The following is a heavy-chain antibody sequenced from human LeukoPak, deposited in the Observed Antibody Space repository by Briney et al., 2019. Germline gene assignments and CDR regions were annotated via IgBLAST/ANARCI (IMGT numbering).Heavy chain of an antibody. V-gene: IGHV3-66*02. CDR3: ARDRGYYGSGRDMDV. CDR1: GFTVSSNY. CDR2: IYSGGST. Sequence: GGSLRLSCAASGFTVSSNYMSWVRQAPGKGLEWVSVIYSGGSTYYADAVKGRFTISRDNSKNTLYLQMNSLRAEDTAVYYCARDRGYYGSGRDMDVWGKGTTVTVSS. J-gene: IGHJ6*03. D-gene: IGHD3-10*01.